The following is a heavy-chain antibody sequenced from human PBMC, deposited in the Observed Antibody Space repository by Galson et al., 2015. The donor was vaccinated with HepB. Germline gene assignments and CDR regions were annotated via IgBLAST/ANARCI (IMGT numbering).Heavy chain of an antibody. CDR3: AKDIGRFGELDWYFDL. V-gene: IGHV3-9*01. CDR1: GFTFDDYA. CDR2: ISWNSGSI. D-gene: IGHD3-10*01. J-gene: IGHJ2*01. Sequence: SLRLSCAASGFTFDDYAVHWVRQAPGKGLEWVSGISWNSGSIGYADSVKGRFTISRDNAKNSLYLQMNSLRAEDTALYYCAKDIGRFGELDWYFDLWGRGTLVTVSS.